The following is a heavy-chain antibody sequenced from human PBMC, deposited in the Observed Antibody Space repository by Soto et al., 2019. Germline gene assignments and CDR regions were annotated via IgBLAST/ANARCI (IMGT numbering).Heavy chain of an antibody. V-gene: IGHV3-30*18. J-gene: IGHJ6*02. CDR2: ISYDGSNK. CDR1: GFTFSSYG. D-gene: IGHD6-13*01. Sequence: PGRSLGLSCAASGFTFSSYGMHWVRQAPGKGLEWVAVISYDGSNKYYADSVKGRFTISRDNSKNTLYLQMNSLRAEDPAVYYCPKDQRHSRSWSFPGCGTYYYLMYFWGQRSTGIGSS. CDR3: PKDQRHSRSWSFPGCGTYYYLMYF.